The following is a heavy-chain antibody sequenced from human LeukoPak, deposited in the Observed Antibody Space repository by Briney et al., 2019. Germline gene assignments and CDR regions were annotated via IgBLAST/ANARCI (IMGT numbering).Heavy chain of an antibody. CDR3: ARAPRPYSSSWYYFDY. Sequence: PSETLSLTCTVSGGYISSSTYYWGWIRQPPGKGLEWIGSIYYSGSTYYNPSLKSRVTISVDTSKNQFSLKLSSVTAADTAVYYCARAPRPYSSSWYYFDYWGQGTLVTVSS. J-gene: IGHJ4*02. CDR2: IYYSGST. D-gene: IGHD6-13*01. CDR1: GGYISSSTYY. V-gene: IGHV4-39*07.